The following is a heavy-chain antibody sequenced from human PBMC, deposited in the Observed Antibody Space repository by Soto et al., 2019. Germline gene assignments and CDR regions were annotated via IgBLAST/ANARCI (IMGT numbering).Heavy chain of an antibody. V-gene: IGHV4-4*07. Sequence: SETLSLTCSVSGADINTYSWTWIRQPAGKGLEWIGRIYTSASINYNPSLRGRVTLSVDTSTNQVSLKLASVTAADTAVYYCARDREAGYNFYYGMDVWGQGTKVTVSS. D-gene: IGHD6-19*01. CDR3: ARDREAGYNFYYGMDV. CDR2: IYTSASI. CDR1: GADINTYS. J-gene: IGHJ6*02.